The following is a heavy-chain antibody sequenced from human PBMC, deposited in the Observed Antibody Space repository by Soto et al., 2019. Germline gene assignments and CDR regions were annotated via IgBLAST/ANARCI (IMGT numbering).Heavy chain of an antibody. CDR2: ISYDGSNK. J-gene: IGHJ4*02. D-gene: IGHD7-27*01. Sequence: GGSLRLSCAASGFTFSSYAMHWVRQAPGKGLEWVAVISYDGSNKYYADSVKGRFTISRDNSKNTLYLQMNSLRAEDTAVYYCAKKLGSDFDYWGQGTLVTVSS. CDR3: AKKLGSDFDY. CDR1: GFTFSSYA. V-gene: IGHV3-30-3*01.